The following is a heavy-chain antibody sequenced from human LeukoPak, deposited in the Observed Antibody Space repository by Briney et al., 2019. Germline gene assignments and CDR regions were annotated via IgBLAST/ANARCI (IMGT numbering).Heavy chain of an antibody. D-gene: IGHD3-16*01. CDR2: INPDSGFT. CDR3: APTAEAYTSWWKV. J-gene: IGHJ4*02. Sequence: ASVTVSCKASGYKFTDDYMHWVRQAPGQGLEFMGWINPDSGFTNYAQKFKGRVTMTRDTSISTAYLEVRSLTSDDTAVYYCAPTAEAYTSWWKVWGQGTLVTVSS. CDR1: GYKFTDDY. V-gene: IGHV1-2*02.